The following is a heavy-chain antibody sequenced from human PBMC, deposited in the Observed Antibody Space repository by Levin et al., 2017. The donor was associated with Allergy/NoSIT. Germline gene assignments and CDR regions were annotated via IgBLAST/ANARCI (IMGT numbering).Heavy chain of an antibody. CDR1: GFTFSSYG. D-gene: IGHD2-2*01. CDR2: IWYDGSNK. J-gene: IGHJ4*02. CDR3: ARDGGARYQPLESKLDY. Sequence: GGSLRLSCAASGFTFSSYGMHWVRQAPGKGLEWVAVIWYDGSNKYYADSVKGRFTISRDNSKNILYLQMNSLRAEDTAVYYCARDGGARYQPLESKLDYWGQGTQVTVSS. V-gene: IGHV3-33*01.